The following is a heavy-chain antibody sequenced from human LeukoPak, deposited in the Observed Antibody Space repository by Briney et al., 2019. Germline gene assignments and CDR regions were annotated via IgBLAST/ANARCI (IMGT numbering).Heavy chain of an antibody. J-gene: IGHJ4*02. CDR1: GYSFTSYW. D-gene: IGHD6-19*01. CDR2: IYPGDSDT. V-gene: IGHV5-51*01. Sequence: GESLKISCLGSGYSFTSYWIAWVRQMPGKGLEWMGIIYPGDSDTRYSPSFQGQVTISADKSISTAYLQWSSLKASDTAMYYCARHPFYSTGWYGSDYWGQGTLVTVSS. CDR3: ARHPFYSTGWYGSDY.